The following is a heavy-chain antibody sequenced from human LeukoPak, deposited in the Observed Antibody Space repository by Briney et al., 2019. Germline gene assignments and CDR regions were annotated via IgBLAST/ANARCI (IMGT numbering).Heavy chain of an antibody. CDR3: AKGNLESDYYYYYMDV. V-gene: IGHV3-43D*04. CDR2: ISWDGGST. Sequence: PGGSLRLSCAASGFTFDDYAMHWVRQAPGKGLEWVSLISWDGGSTYYADSVKGRFTISRDNSKNSLYLQMNSPRAEDTALYYCAKGNLESDYYYYYMDVWGKGTTVTVSS. D-gene: IGHD3-3*01. J-gene: IGHJ6*03. CDR1: GFTFDDYA.